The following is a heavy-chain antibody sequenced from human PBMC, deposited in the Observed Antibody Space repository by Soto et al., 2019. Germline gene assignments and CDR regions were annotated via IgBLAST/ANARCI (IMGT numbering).Heavy chain of an antibody. CDR2: ISYDGSNK. CDR3: ARDLVPQAFDSVDV. D-gene: IGHD5-18*01. J-gene: IGHJ6*02. Sequence: XGSLKPYCSASGCTFSSYAMHWVRQAPGKGLDWVAVISYDGSNKYYADSVKGRFTISRDNSKNTLYLQMNSLRAEDTAVYYCARDLVPQAFDSVDVWGQGTTVTVSS. V-gene: IGHV3-30-3*01. CDR1: GCTFSSYA.